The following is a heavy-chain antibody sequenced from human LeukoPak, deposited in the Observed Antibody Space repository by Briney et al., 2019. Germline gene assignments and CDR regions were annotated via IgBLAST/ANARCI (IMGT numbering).Heavy chain of an antibody. CDR3: ARDVSFVGGSSIFDY. CDR2: ISAYNGNT. D-gene: IGHD1-26*01. J-gene: IGHJ4*02. V-gene: IGHV1-18*01. Sequence: ASVKVSCKASGYTFTSYGISWVRQAPGQGLGWMGWISAYNGNTNYAQKLQGRVRMTTDTSTSKAYMELRSLRSDDTAVYYCARDVSFVGGSSIFDYWGQGTLVTVSS. CDR1: GYTFTSYG.